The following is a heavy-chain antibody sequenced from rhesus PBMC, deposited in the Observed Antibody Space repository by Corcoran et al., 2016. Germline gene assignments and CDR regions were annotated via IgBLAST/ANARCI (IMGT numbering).Heavy chain of an antibody. CDR1: GGSISSYW. V-gene: IGHV4-80*01. J-gene: IGHJ2*01. CDR3: ARAYSGSLYWYFDL. D-gene: IGHD6-25*01. Sequence: QVQLQESGPGLVKPSETLSLTCAVSGGSISSYWWSWIRQPPRKGLEWIGEINGNSGSTNYHPSLKSRFTIAKDASKNQFSLKLSSVTAADTAVYYCARAYSGSLYWYFDLWGPGTPITISS. CDR2: INGNSGST.